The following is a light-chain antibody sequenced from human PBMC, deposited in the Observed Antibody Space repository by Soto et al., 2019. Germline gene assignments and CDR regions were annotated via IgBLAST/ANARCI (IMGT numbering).Light chain of an antibody. CDR2: AAS. Sequence: DIEMTQSPSSLSAFLGDRVTISCRASQGISSWLAWYQQKPEKALKSLIYAASTLQSGVPSRFSGSGSGTDLTLTISSLQPEDFATYYCQQYSSYPTTFGQGTKV. CDR3: QQYSSYPTT. V-gene: IGKV1D-16*01. J-gene: IGKJ2*01. CDR1: QGISSW.